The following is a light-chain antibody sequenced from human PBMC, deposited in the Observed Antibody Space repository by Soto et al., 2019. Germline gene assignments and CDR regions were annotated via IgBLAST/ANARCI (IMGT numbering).Light chain of an antibody. CDR3: QQYYSIPRT. J-gene: IGKJ1*01. V-gene: IGKV4-1*01. Sequence: DIVMTQSPDFLAVSLGERATINCKSSQSVLYSSNNRNYLAWYQQKPGQPPKVLIYWASTRESGVPDRFNGSGSGTDFTLTISSLQAEDVAVYYCQQYYSIPRTFGQGTKVEIK. CDR2: WAS. CDR1: QSVLYSSNNRNY.